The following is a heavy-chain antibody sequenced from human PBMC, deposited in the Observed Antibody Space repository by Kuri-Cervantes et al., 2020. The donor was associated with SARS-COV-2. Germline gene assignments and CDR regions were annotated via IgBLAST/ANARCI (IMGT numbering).Heavy chain of an antibody. V-gene: IGHV4-59*08. D-gene: IGHD5-12*01. CDR3: ARQGANLDY. CDR2: IYYSGST. Sequence: GSLRLSCTVSGGSISSHYWSWIRQPPGKGLEWIGYIYYSGSTYYNPSLKSRVTISVDTSKNQFSLKLSSVTAADTAVYYCARQGANLDYWGQGTLVTVSS. J-gene: IGHJ4*02. CDR1: GGSISSHY.